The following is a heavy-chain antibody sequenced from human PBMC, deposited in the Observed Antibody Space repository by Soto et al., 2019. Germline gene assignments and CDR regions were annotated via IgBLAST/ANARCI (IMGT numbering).Heavy chain of an antibody. CDR1: RYTFNHYY. CDR3: AREKGDIGSPGYTWFDP. D-gene: IGHD6-13*01. CDR2: IKPSSGGT. J-gene: IGHJ5*02. V-gene: IGHV1-2*02. Sequence: ASSHVSSFPARYTFNHYYVNWGRPPPGPGLEWMGWIKPSSGGTIYTQRCQVRVTMTSDTSIITGYMELSRLTSYDTAVYYWAREKGDIGSPGYTWFDPWGQGALVTVSS.